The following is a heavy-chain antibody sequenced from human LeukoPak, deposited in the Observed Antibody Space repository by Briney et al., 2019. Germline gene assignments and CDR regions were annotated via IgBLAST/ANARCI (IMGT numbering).Heavy chain of an antibody. Sequence: SETLSLTCTVSGGSISSYYWSWIRQPPGKGLEWIGYIYYSGSTNYNPSLKSRVTISVDTSKNQFSLKLSSVTAADTAVYYCARGLGYCSSTSCYHNAGPFDHWGQGTLVTVSS. D-gene: IGHD2-2*01. CDR1: GGSISSYY. V-gene: IGHV4-59*01. CDR2: IYYSGST. CDR3: ARGLGYCSSTSCYHNAGPFDH. J-gene: IGHJ4*02.